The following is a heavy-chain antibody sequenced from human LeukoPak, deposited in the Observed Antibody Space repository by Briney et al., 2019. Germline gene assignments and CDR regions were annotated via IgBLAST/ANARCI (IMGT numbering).Heavy chain of an antibody. Sequence: SETLSLTCAVYGGSFSGYYWSWIRQPPGKGLEWIGEINHSGSTNYNPSLKSRVTISVDTSKNQFSLKLSSVTAADTAVYYCAREENYYDSSGYYADAFDIWGQGTMVTVSS. V-gene: IGHV4-34*01. CDR2: INHSGST. CDR1: GGSFSGYY. CDR3: AREENYYDSSGYYADAFDI. D-gene: IGHD3-22*01. J-gene: IGHJ3*02.